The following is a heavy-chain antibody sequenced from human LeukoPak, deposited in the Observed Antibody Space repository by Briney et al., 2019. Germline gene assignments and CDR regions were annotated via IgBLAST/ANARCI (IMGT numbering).Heavy chain of an antibody. V-gene: IGHV3-23*01. CDR2: ISGSGPST. Sequence: GGSLRLSCAASGFTFQNYAMSWVRQAPGKGLEWASSISGSGPSTDYADSVKGRFTISRDKSKNTLYLQMNRLRAEDTAVCYCARLPTFYYDSSHYHYDYWGQGTLVTVSS. D-gene: IGHD3-22*01. CDR1: GFTFQNYA. CDR3: ARLPTFYYDSSHYHYDY. J-gene: IGHJ4*02.